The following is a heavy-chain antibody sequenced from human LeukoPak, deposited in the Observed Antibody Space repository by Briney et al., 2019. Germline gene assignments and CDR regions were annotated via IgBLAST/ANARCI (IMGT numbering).Heavy chain of an antibody. CDR2: IRYTVST. CDR3: ARDQDYYGSGSYGPEY. J-gene: IGHJ4*02. Sequence: SETLSRICTVSNDSISTYYWSWLGQPPGKGRVWIGYIRYTVSTNYNPSLKSRATMSMDTSTNHFSLKLNSVTAADTAVYYCARDQDYYGSGSYGPEYWGQGTLVTVSS. V-gene: IGHV4-59*12. CDR1: NDSISTYY. D-gene: IGHD3-10*01.